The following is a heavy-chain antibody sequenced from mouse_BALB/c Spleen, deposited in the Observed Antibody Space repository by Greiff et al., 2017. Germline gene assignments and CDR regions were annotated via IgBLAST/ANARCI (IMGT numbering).Heavy chain of an antibody. CDR2: IRNKANGYTT. Sequence: EVLLVESGGGLVQPGGSLRLSCATSGFTFTDYYMSWVRQPPGKALEWLGFIRNKANGYTTEYSASVKGRFTISRDNSQSILYLQMNTLRAEDSATYYCAREWWYYAMDYWGQGTSVTVSS. CDR3: AREWWYYAMDY. D-gene: IGHD1-1*02. CDR1: GFTFTDYY. V-gene: IGHV7-3*02. J-gene: IGHJ4*01.